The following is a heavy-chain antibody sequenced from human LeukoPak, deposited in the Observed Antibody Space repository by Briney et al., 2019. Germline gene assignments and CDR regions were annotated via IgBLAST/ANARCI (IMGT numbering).Heavy chain of an antibody. CDR3: ARPHGAVAGTEDYFDY. V-gene: IGHV4-34*01. CDR2: INHSGST. CDR1: GGSFSGYY. D-gene: IGHD6-19*01. J-gene: IGHJ4*02. Sequence: ASETLSLTCAVYGGSFSGYYWSWIRQPPGKGLEWIGEINHSGSTNHNPSLKSRVTISVDTSKNQFSLKLSSVTAADTAVYYCARPHGAVAGTEDYFDYWGQGTLVTVSS.